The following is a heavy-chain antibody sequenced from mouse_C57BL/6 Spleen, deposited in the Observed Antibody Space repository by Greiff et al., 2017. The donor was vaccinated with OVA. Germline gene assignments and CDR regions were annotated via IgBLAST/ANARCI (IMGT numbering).Heavy chain of an antibody. J-gene: IGHJ4*01. D-gene: IGHD1-1*01. Sequence: EVQVVESGGDLVKPGGSLKLSCAASGFTFSSYGMSWVRQTPDKRLEWVATISSGGSYTYYPDSVTGRFTISRDNAKNTLYLQMSSLKSEDTAMYYCARQDYYGRGFSMDYWGQGTSVTVSS. V-gene: IGHV5-6*01. CDR2: ISSGGSYT. CDR1: GFTFSSYG. CDR3: ARQDYYGRGFSMDY.